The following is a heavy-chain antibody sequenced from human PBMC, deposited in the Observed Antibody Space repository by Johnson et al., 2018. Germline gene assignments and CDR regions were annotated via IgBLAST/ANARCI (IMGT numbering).Heavy chain of an antibody. V-gene: IGHV3-49*03. CDR1: GFTFGDYA. J-gene: IGHJ3*02. CDR3: TRYTAMTSGDVFDI. D-gene: IGHD5-18*01. CDR2: IRSKAYGGTT. Sequence: EVQLGESGGGLVQPGRSLRLSCTASGFTFGDYAMSWFRQAPGKGLEWVGFIRSKAYGGTTEYAASVKGRCTISRDDSKSIAYLQMNSLKTEDTAVYYCTRYTAMTSGDVFDIWGQGTMVTVSS.